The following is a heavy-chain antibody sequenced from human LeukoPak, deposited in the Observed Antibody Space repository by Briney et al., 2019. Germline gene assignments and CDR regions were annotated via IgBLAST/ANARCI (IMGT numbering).Heavy chain of an antibody. V-gene: IGHV4-30-2*01. J-gene: IGHJ2*01. D-gene: IGHD6-19*01. CDR3: ARESEQWLVHGYSDL. Sequence: SQTLSLTCAVSGGSISSGGYSWSWIRQPPGKGLEWIGYIYHSGSTYYNPSLKSRVTISVDRSKNQFSLKLSSVTAADTAVYYCARESEQWLVHGYSDLWGRGTLVTVSS. CDR1: GGSISSGGYS. CDR2: IYHSGST.